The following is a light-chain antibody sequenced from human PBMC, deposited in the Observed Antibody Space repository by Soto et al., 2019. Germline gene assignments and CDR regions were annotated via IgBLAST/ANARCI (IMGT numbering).Light chain of an antibody. Sequence: QSVLTQPASVSGSPGQSITISCTGSSSDVGGYNYVSWYQQHPGKAPKLMIYDVSNRPSGVSNRFSGSKSGNTASLTISGLQAEDEADYYCSSYTTSSTLGLFGGGTKLTVL. V-gene: IGLV2-14*03. CDR3: SSYTTSSTLGL. J-gene: IGLJ2*01. CDR2: DVS. CDR1: SSDVGGYNY.